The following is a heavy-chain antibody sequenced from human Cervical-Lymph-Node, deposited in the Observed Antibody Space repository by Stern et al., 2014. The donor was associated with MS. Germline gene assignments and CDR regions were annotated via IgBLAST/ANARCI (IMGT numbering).Heavy chain of an antibody. J-gene: IGHJ4*02. CDR3: ARQTTAWASDV. V-gene: IGHV5-51*04. Sequence: EAQLVESGAELIRPGESLKISCKGSGFKFSIYWIAWVRQMPGKGLEWMGIIYPGDSETRYSPSFQGQVTMSADKPTSTAYLQWSSLNASDTAMYFCARQTTAWASDVWGQGTLVTVSS. D-gene: IGHD1-14*01. CDR2: IYPGDSET. CDR1: GFKFSIYW.